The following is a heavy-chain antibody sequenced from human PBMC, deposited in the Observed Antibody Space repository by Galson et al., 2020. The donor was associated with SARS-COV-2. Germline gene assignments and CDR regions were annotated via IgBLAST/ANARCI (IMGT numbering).Heavy chain of an antibody. CDR3: ARGDIRNDYFDY. CDR1: GFTFSSYW. J-gene: IGHJ4*02. V-gene: IGHV3-74*01. D-gene: IGHD3-16*01. CDR2: IYSEGSST. Sequence: GGSLRLSCAASGFTFSSYWMHWVRQAPGKGLVWVSRIYSEGSSTSYADSVKGRFTISGDDAKNTLYLHMRSLRAEDTAVYYCARGDIRNDYFDYWGQGTLVTVSS.